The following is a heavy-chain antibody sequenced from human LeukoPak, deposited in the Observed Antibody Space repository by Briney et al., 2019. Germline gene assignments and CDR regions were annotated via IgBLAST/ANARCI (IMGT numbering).Heavy chain of an antibody. V-gene: IGHV5-51*01. J-gene: IGHJ4*02. CDR3: AMTLGYCSGDSCYGGFDY. CDR1: GYSFTSYW. Sequence: GESLEISCKGSGYSFTSYWIGWVRQMPGKGLEWMGIIYPGDSDTRYSPSFQGQVTISADKSISTAYLQWSSLKASDTAMYYCAMTLGYCSGDSCYGGFDYWGQGTLVTVSS. CDR2: IYPGDSDT. D-gene: IGHD2-15*01.